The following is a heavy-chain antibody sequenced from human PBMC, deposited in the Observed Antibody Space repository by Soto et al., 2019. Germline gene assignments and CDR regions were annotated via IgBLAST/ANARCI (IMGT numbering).Heavy chain of an antibody. V-gene: IGHV1-8*01. Sequence: QVQLVQSGAEVREPGASVKVSCKASGYSFTSLDINWVRQTAGQGLEWMGWMQPSTGRTGYAQKFQGRVTMTRDTSINTASMELTTLTSDDTAVYYCARGVSAGVDYWVQGTLVTVSS. CDR2: MQPSTGRT. CDR3: ARGVSAGVDY. CDR1: GYSFTSLD. D-gene: IGHD1-26*01. J-gene: IGHJ4*02.